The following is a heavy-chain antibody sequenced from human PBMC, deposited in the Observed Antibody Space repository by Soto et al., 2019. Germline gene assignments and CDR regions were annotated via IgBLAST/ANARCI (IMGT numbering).Heavy chain of an antibody. Sequence: PVGSLRLSGAASGFTFSSYAMSWVRQAPGKGLEWVSAISGSGGSTYYADSVKGRFTISRDNSKNTLYLQMNSLRAEDTAVYYCAKVHDILTGPTDYWGQGTLVTVSS. CDR1: GFTFSSYA. V-gene: IGHV3-23*01. J-gene: IGHJ4*02. CDR3: AKVHDILTGPTDY. D-gene: IGHD3-9*01. CDR2: ISGSGGST.